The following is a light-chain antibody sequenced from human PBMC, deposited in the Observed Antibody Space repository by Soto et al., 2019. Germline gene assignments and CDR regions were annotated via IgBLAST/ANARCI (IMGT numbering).Light chain of an antibody. CDR1: QSISSY. CDR3: RQSYSTPRT. J-gene: IGKJ1*01. CDR2: AAS. V-gene: IGKV1-39*01. Sequence: DLQMTQSPSSLSASVGDRVTITCRASQSISSYLNWYQQKPGKAPKLLIYAASSLQSGVPSRFSGSGSGTDFTLTISSLQPEDFATYYWRQSYSTPRTFGQGPKVEIK.